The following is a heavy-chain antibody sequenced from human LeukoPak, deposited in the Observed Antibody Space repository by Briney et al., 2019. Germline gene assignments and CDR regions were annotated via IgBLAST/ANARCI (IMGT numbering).Heavy chain of an antibody. D-gene: IGHD3-22*01. V-gene: IGHV1-2*02. CDR2: INPNSGDT. CDR1: GYTFTGYY. CDR3: ARVYSYDSSAYPPLLYFDY. Sequence: ASVKVSCKASGYTFTGYYIHWVRQAPGQGLEWMGWINPNSGDTNCAQKFQDRVTLTRDTSISTAYLELTRLRSDDTAVYSCARVYSYDSSAYPPLLYFDYWGQGTLVTVSS. J-gene: IGHJ4*02.